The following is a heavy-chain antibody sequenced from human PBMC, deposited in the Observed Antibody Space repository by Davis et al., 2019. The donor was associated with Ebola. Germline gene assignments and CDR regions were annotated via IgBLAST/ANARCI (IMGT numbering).Heavy chain of an antibody. CDR1: GFTFDDYG. Sequence: GESLKISCAASGFTFDDYGMSWVRQAPGKGLEWVANINHNGSEKNYVDSVKGRFTISRDNAKNSLFLQMNSLSAEDTALYYCARLSSTSSSWGQGTLVTVSS. CDR2: INHNGSEK. CDR3: ARLSSTSSS. D-gene: IGHD6-6*01. J-gene: IGHJ5*02. V-gene: IGHV3-7*01.